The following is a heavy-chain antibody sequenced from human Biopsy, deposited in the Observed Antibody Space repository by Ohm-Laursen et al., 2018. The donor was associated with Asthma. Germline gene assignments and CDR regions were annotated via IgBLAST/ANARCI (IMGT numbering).Heavy chain of an antibody. J-gene: IGHJ6*02. Sequence: ASVRVSCKPSGYTFNSAGITWVRQAPGQGLEWMGWISVYDGNTKVAQKLQDRVTMITDTSTSTAYMELRSLRSDDTAVYFCARAVDYSHYYGIDVWGQGTTVTVS. CDR2: ISVYDGNT. D-gene: IGHD3-10*01. V-gene: IGHV1-18*01. CDR3: ARAVDYSHYYGIDV. CDR1: GYTFNSAG.